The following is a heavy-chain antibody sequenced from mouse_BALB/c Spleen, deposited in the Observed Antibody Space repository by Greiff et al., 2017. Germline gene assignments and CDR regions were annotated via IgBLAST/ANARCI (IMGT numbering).Heavy chain of an antibody. CDR2: IRNKANGYTT. J-gene: IGHJ1*01. CDR3: ARDIRYFDV. CDR1: GFTFTDYY. Sequence: EVKLQESGGGLVQPGGSLRLSCATSGFTFTDYYMSWVRQPPGKALEWLGFIRNKANGYTTEYSASVKGRFTISRDNSQSILYLQMNTLRAEDSATYYCARDIRYFDVWGAGTTVTVSS. V-gene: IGHV7-3*02.